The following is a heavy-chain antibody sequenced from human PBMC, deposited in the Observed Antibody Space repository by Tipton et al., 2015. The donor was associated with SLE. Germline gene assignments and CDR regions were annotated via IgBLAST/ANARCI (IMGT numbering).Heavy chain of an antibody. D-gene: IGHD1-26*01. V-gene: IGHV1-8*01. J-gene: IGHJ4*02. CDR2: MNPNSGNT. CDR3: ARGPLIVGATDDDY. CDR1: GYTFTSYD. Sequence: QLVQSGPEVKKPGASVKVSCKASGYTFTSYDINWVRQATGQGLEWMGWMNPNSGNTGYAQKFQGRVTMTRNTSISTAYMELSSLRSEDTAVYYCARGPLIVGATDDDYWGQGTLVTVSS.